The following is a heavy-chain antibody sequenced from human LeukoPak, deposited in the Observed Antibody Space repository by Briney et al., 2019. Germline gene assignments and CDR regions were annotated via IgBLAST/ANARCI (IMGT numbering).Heavy chain of an antibody. Sequence: GSLRLSCAASGFTFSSYAMSWVRQAPGKGLEWVSAISGSGGSTYYADSVKGRFTISRDNSKNTLYLQMNSLRAEDTAVYYCAKGSFYDSSGYPKAWGQGTLVTVSS. CDR2: ISGSGGST. D-gene: IGHD3-22*01. V-gene: IGHV3-23*01. J-gene: IGHJ4*02. CDR3: AKGSFYDSSGYPKA. CDR1: GFTFSSYA.